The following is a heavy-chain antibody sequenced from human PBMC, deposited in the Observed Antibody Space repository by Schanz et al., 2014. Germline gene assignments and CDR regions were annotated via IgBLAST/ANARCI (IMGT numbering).Heavy chain of an antibody. J-gene: IGHJ3*01. D-gene: IGHD3-16*01. V-gene: IGHV3-30*04. Sequence: VQLVESGGGLVHPGGSLRLSCAASGFTFRGHAMHWVRQAPGQGLEKVAVTSTDGTKTYYAASVRGRFTISRDNSKNTVYLQMNSLRSEDTAVYYCTRDRGALINHNDALDLWGQGTMVSVSS. CDR2: TSTDGTKT. CDR3: TRDRGALINHNDALDL. CDR1: GFTFRGHA.